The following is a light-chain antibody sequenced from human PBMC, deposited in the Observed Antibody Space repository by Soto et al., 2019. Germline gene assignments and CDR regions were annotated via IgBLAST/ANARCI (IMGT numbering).Light chain of an antibody. CDR2: EVT. CDR1: SSDVGGYNY. V-gene: IGLV2-8*01. Sequence: QSALTQPPSASGSPGQSVTISCTGTSSDVGGYNYVSWYQQHPGKAPKLMIYEVTKRPSGVPDRFSGSKSDNTASLTVSGLQAEDEADYYCISYAGSNNVVFGGGTKLTVL. J-gene: IGLJ2*01. CDR3: ISYAGSNNVV.